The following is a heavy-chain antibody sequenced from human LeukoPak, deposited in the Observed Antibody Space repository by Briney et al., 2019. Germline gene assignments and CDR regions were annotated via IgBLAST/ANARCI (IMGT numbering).Heavy chain of an antibody. CDR2: SSSSGGRT. J-gene: IGHJ6*03. CDR1: GLTLSRYA. V-gene: IGHV3-23*01. Sequence: GSLRLSCAASGLTLSRYAMSWVRQPPGKGLEGVSLSSSSGGRTNYADPGKGRFTISRDNSKNTVYLQMNSMRAEDTAVYYCAKVMKGSERLTMVRGVIIKTAGLYYMDVWGKGTTVTVSS. D-gene: IGHD3-10*01. CDR3: AKVMKGSERLTMVRGVIIKTAGLYYMDV.